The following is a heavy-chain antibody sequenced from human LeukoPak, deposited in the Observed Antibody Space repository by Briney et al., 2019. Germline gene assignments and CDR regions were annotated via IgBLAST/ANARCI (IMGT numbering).Heavy chain of an antibody. J-gene: IGHJ4*02. CDR2: ISSSSSTI. CDR1: GFIFSSYS. D-gene: IGHD1-26*01. CDR3: ARVKVGATFDY. V-gene: IGHV3-48*01. Sequence: GGSLRLSCAASGFIFSSYSMNWVRQAPGKGLEWVSYISSSSSTIYYADSVKGRFTISRDNAKNSLYLQMNSLRAEDTAVYYCARVKVGATFDYWGQGTLVTVSS.